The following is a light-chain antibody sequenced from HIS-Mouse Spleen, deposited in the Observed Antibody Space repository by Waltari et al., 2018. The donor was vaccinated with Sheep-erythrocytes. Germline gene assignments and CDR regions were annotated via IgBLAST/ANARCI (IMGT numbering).Light chain of an antibody. CDR3: CSYAGSYTFWV. J-gene: IGLJ3*02. CDR1: SSDVGGYNS. V-gene: IGLV2-11*01. CDR2: DVS. Sequence: QSALTQPRPVSGSPGQSVTISCTGTSSDVGGYNSVPWYQQHPGKAPKLMIYDVSKRPSGVPDRFSGSKSGNTASLTISGLQAEDEADYYCCSYAGSYTFWVFGGGTKLTVL.